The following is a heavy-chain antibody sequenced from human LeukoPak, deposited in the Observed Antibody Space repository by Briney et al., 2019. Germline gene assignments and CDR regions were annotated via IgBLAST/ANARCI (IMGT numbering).Heavy chain of an antibody. D-gene: IGHD6-19*01. CDR3: ARASFSGGWYVY. V-gene: IGHV4-59*01. J-gene: IGHJ4*02. CDR2: IYYSGST. Sequence: PSETLSLTCSVSGGSISRYYWSWIRKPPGKGLEWIGYIYYSGSTNYNPSLKSRVTISVDTSKNQFSLKLSSVTAADTAVYYCARASFSGGWYVYWGQGTLVTVSS. CDR1: GGSISRYY.